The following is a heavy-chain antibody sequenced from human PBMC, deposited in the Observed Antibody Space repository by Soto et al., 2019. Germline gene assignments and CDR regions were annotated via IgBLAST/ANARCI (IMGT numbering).Heavy chain of an antibody. J-gene: IGHJ4*02. CDR2: ISDDGDST. V-gene: IGHV3-23*01. CDR3: ARGGAMGVDY. D-gene: IGHD1-26*01. CDR1: GFTFSDNA. Sequence: GGSLRLSCGASGFTFSDNAMTWVRQAPGKGLEWVSSISDDGDSTNYADSVKGRLTVSRDNAKNTVYLHVNTLRDEDTAVYYCARGGAMGVDYWGQGTLVTVSS.